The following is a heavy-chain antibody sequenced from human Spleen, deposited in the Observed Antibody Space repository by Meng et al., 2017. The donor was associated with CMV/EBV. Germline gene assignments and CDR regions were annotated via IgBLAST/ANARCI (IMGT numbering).Heavy chain of an antibody. CDR2: IKSETDGGTA. Sequence: WMNWVRKTPGKGLEWVGHIKSETDGGTADYAAPVQGRFTISRDDSKKMLYLQMNSLKIEDTAVYYCTVRNPYCTSSTCYRRHNWFDPWGQGTLVTVSS. CDR1: W. J-gene: IGHJ5*02. V-gene: IGHV3-15*01. CDR3: TVRNPYCTSSTCYRRHNWFDP. D-gene: IGHD2-2*01.